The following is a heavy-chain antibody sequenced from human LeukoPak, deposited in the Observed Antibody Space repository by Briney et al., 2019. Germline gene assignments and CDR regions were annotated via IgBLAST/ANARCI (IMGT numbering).Heavy chain of an antibody. D-gene: IGHD7-27*01. Sequence: GGSLRLSCAASGFTFSSYSMTWVRQAPGEGLKWVSTISGSGDYTNYADSVKGRFTISRDNSKNTLYLQMNTLRAEDTALYYCARNWAFDFWGQGTQVTVSS. V-gene: IGHV3-23*01. CDR3: ARNWAFDF. J-gene: IGHJ4*02. CDR1: GFTFSSYS. CDR2: ISGSGDYT.